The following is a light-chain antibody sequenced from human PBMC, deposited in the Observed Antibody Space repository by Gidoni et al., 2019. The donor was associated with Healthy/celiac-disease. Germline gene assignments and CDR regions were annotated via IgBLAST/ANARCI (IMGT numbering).Light chain of an antibody. CDR2: LGS. CDR1: QSLLHSTGYNS. J-gene: IGKJ2*01. Sequence: IVMTQSPLSLPVTPGEPASISCTSSQSLLHSTGYNSLDWYLQKPGQSPQLLIYLGSNRASGVPDRFSGSGSGTDFTLKISRVEAEDVGVYYCMQALQTPRTFGQGTKLEIK. CDR3: MQALQTPRT. V-gene: IGKV2-28*01.